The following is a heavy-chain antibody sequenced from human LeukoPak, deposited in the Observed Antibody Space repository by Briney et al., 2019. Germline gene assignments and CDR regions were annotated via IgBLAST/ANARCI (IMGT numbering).Heavy chain of an antibody. CDR1: GGSISTSSYY. J-gene: IGHJ5*02. V-gene: IGHV4-39*07. D-gene: IGHD6-13*01. CDR3: ARSPYSSSWYPFAP. CDR2: IFYSGST. Sequence: PSETLSLTCTVSGGSISTSSYYWGWVRQPPGKGLEWIGNIFYSGSTYYSPSLKSRVTISLDTSRNQFSLKLSSVTAADTAVYYCARSPYSSSWYPFAPWGQGTLVTVSS.